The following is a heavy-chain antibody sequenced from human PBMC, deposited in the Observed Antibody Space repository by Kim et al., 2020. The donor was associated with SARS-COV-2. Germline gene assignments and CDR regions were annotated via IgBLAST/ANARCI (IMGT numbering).Heavy chain of an antibody. D-gene: IGHD1-26*01. J-gene: IGHJ4*02. CDR1: GFTFNTYG. CDR3: AKSFSGSYFGYDY. V-gene: IGHV3-30*18. CDR2: ISNDGSNK. Sequence: GGSLRLSCAASGFTFNTYGMNWVRQAPGKGLEWVAVISNDGSNKYYADSVKGRFTISRDNSKNTLYLQMNSLRIEDTAVYYCAKSFSGSYFGYDYWGQGTLVTVSS.